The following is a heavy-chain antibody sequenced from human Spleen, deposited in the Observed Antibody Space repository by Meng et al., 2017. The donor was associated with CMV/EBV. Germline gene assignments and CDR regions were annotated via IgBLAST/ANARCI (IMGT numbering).Heavy chain of an antibody. V-gene: IGHV3-9*03. CDR2: ISWNSGSI. Sequence: SLKISCEVSGFTFDDYAMHWVRQAPGKGLEWVSGISWNSGSIGYADSVKGRFTISRDNAKNSLYLQMNSLRAEDMALYYCAKDRADFWSGGFDYWGQGTLVTVSS. CDR1: GFTFDDYA. D-gene: IGHD3-3*01. CDR3: AKDRADFWSGGFDY. J-gene: IGHJ4*02.